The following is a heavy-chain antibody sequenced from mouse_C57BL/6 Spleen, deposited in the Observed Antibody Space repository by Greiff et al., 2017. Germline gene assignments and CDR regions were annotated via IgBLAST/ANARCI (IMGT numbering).Heavy chain of an antibody. CDR2: IDPSDSYT. V-gene: IGHV1-50*01. J-gene: IGHJ1*03. CDR1: GYTFTSYW. Sequence: QVQLQQPGAELVMPGASVKLSCKASGYTFTSYWMQWVKQRPGQGLEWIGEIDPSDSYTNYNQKFKGKATLTVDTSSSTAYMQLSSLTSEDSAVYYCARSSGSPYWYFDVWGTGTTVTVSS. CDR3: ARSSGSPYWYFDV. D-gene: IGHD1-1*01.